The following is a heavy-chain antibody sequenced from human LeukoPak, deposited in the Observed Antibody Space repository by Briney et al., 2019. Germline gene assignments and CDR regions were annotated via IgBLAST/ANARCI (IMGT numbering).Heavy chain of an antibody. CDR2: IDWDDDK. CDR1: GGFISSYYW. D-gene: IGHD1-26*01. V-gene: IGHV2-70*11. CDR3: AATGCGSYDY. J-gene: IGHJ4*02. Sequence: TLSLTCTVSGGFISSYYWSWIRQPPGKALEWLARIDWDDDKYYSTSLKTRLTISKDTSNNQVVLTITKMDPVDTATYYCAATGCGSYDYWGQGTLVTVSS.